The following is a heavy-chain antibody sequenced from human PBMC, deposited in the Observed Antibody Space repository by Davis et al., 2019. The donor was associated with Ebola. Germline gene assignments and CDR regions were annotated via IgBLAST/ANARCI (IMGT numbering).Heavy chain of an antibody. D-gene: IGHD3/OR15-3a*01. V-gene: IGHV3-64*01. CDR2: ISSNGVSA. CDR1: GFTFSSYA. J-gene: IGHJ4*02. Sequence: GESLKISCAASGFTFSSYAMHWVRKAPGKGLEYVSTISSNGVSAYYANSVKGRFTISRDNSKNTLYLQMGSLRAEDLAVYYCARGASDDDFSTGPPDYWGQGTLVTVSS. CDR3: ARGASDDDFSTGPPDY.